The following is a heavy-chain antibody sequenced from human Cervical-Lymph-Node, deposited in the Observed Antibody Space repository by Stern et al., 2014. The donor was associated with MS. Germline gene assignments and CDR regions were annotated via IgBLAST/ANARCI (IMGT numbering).Heavy chain of an antibody. CDR2: IIPLFGTA. J-gene: IGHJ4*02. Sequence: VQLVESGAEVKKPGSSVKVSCKASGGIFRNYAISWLRQATGQGLEWMGGIIPLFGTANYAQKFQGRVTITADESTSTAYMELSSLRFEDTAVYYCARGWSYDILTGYSYWGQGTLVTVSS. D-gene: IGHD3-9*01. CDR1: GGIFRNYA. CDR3: ARGWSYDILTGYSY. V-gene: IGHV1-69*01.